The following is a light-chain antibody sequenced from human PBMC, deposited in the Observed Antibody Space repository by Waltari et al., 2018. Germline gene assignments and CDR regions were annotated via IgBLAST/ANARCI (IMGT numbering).Light chain of an antibody. CDR2: GAS. V-gene: IGKV3-20*01. J-gene: IGKJ1*01. CDR3: QHYVRLPAT. Sequence: RASQSVSRALAWYQQKPGQAPMLLIFGASNSATGIPDRFSGSGSETDFSLTISRLEPEDFAVYYCQHYVRLPATFGRGTKVEIK. CDR1: QSVSRA.